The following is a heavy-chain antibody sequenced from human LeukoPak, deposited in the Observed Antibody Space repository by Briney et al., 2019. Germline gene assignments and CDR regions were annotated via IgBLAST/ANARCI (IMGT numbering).Heavy chain of an antibody. J-gene: IGHJ4*02. V-gene: IGHV3-30*04. D-gene: IGHD6-13*01. CDR1: GFTFSSYP. CDR3: AKDRETTASGTFDY. CDR2: ISDDGRHK. Sequence: PGGSLRLSCSASGFTFSSYPMHWVRQAPGKGLEWVAVISDDGRHKNYADSVKGRFTISRDNSNNTLYLQMNSLRVEDTGVYYCAKDRETTASGTFDYWGQGTLVTVSS.